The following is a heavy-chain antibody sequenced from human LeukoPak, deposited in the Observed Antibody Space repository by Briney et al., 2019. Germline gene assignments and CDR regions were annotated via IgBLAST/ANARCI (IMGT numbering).Heavy chain of an antibody. J-gene: IGHJ4*02. V-gene: IGHV3-33*08. CDR2: IGDTGRAK. CDR1: GFTFSRHG. CDR3: ARDLESQVPAAIPFDY. D-gene: IGHD2-2*01. Sequence: GRSLRLSCAASGFTFSRHGMHWVRQAPGKGLEWVAVIGDTGRAKYYADSVEGRFTASRDNFKNTLYLEMNSLRYDDTALYYCARDLESQVPAAIPFDYWGRGTLVTVSS.